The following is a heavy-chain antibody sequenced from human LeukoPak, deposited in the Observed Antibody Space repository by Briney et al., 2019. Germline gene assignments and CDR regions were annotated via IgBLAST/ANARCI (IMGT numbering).Heavy chain of an antibody. V-gene: IGHV4-59*01. CDR3: ARDPSVAGTYWYFDL. Sequence: SETLSLTCTVSGGSISSYYWSWIRQPPGKGLEWIGYIYYSGSTNYNPSLRSRVTISVDTSKNQFSLKLSSVTAADTAVYYCARDPSVAGTYWYFDLWGRGTLVTVSS. D-gene: IGHD6-19*01. J-gene: IGHJ2*01. CDR2: IYYSGST. CDR1: GGSISSYY.